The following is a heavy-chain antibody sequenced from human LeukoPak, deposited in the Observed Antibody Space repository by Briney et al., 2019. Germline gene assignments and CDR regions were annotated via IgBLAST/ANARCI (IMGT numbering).Heavy chain of an antibody. CDR2: IRSKAYGGTT. V-gene: IGHV3-49*04. J-gene: IGHJ6*02. CDR1: GFTFDDYA. D-gene: IGHD6-13*01. CDR3: TRDQAIAAADSFYYYYGMDV. Sequence: GGPLRLSCTASGFTFDDYAMSWVRQAPGKGLEWVGFIRSKAYGGTTEYAASVKGRFTISRDDSKSIAYLRMNSLKTEDTAVYYCTRDQAIAAADSFYYYYGMDVWGQGTTVTVSS.